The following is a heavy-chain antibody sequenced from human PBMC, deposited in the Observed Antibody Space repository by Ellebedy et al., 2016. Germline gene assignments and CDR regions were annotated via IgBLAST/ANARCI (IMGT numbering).Heavy chain of an antibody. J-gene: IGHJ4*02. CDR2: ISGSGGST. CDR3: AKDLTDSSLFDY. Sequence: GESLKISCAASGFTFSSYAMSWVRQAPGKGLEWVSAISGSGGSTNYADSVKGRFTISRDNSKNTLYLQMNSLRAEDTAVYYCAKDLTDSSLFDYWGQGTQVTVSS. D-gene: IGHD2-15*01. CDR1: GFTFSSYA. V-gene: IGHV3-23*01.